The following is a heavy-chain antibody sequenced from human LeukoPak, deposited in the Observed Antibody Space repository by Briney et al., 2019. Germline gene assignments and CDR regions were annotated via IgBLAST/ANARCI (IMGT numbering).Heavy chain of an antibody. CDR2: ISGSGGST. CDR3: ARDYNDFWSGYYTVYYFDY. Sequence: GGSLRLSCAASGFTFSSFAMSWVRQAPGKGLEWVSAISGSGGSTYYADSVKGRFTISRDNSKNTLYLQMNSLRAEDTAVYYCARDYNDFWSGYYTVYYFDYWGQGTLVTVSS. J-gene: IGHJ4*02. CDR1: GFTFSSFA. D-gene: IGHD3-3*01. V-gene: IGHV3-23*01.